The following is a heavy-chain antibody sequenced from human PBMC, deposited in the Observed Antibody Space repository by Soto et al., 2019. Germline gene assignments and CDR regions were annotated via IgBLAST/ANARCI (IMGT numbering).Heavy chain of an antibody. Sequence: EVQPVESGGGLVQPGGSLRLSCAASGFTFSSYAMHWVRQAPGKGLEYVSAISSNGGSTYYANSVKGRFTISRDNSKNTLYLQMGSLRAEDMAVYYCARVGVGFDYWGQGTLVTVSS. D-gene: IGHD1-26*01. CDR3: ARVGVGFDY. CDR2: ISSNGGST. CDR1: GFTFSSYA. V-gene: IGHV3-64*01. J-gene: IGHJ4*02.